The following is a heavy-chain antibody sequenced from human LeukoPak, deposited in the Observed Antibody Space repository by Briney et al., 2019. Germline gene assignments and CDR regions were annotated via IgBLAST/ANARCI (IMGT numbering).Heavy chain of an antibody. CDR1: GFTFRTYG. Sequence: TGGSLRLSCAASGFTFRTYGMHWVRQAPGKGLEWAAVIWYDGSNKYYADSVKGRFTVSRDNAKNSLYLQMNSLRAEDTAVYYCARDGTSVVINWYFDLWGRGTLVTVSS. CDR3: ARDGTSVVINWYFDL. CDR2: IWYDGSNK. D-gene: IGHD3-22*01. J-gene: IGHJ2*01. V-gene: IGHV3-33*01.